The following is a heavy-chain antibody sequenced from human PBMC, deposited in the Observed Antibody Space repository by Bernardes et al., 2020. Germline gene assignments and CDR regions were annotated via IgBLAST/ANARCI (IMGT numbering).Heavy chain of an antibody. Sequence: ASVKVSCKASGYAFTQYALNWVRQAPGRGLEWIGWINTNTGNSDYAQEFSGRFVFSLDTSVTTAYLEISSLTPGDSAVYYCARYTTRMMTSDSWGQGTRVTVSS. CDR1: GYAFTQYA. CDR3: ARYTTRMMTSDS. V-gene: IGHV7-4-1*02. J-gene: IGHJ5*01. CDR2: INTNTGNS. D-gene: IGHD3-16*01.